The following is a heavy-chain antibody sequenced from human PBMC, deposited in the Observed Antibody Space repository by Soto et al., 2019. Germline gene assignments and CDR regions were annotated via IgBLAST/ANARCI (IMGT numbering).Heavy chain of an antibody. Sequence: SETLSLTCTVSGDSISTYYWSWIRQSPGKGLGWIGYIYYSGSTNYNPSLKSRVTISVDTAKNQFSLRLSSVTAADTAVYYCARLGYYYDSSGYYEYYFDYWGQGTLVPVSS. V-gene: IGHV4-59*08. CDR1: GDSISTYY. CDR3: ARLGYYYDSSGYYEYYFDY. D-gene: IGHD3-22*01. J-gene: IGHJ4*02. CDR2: IYYSGST.